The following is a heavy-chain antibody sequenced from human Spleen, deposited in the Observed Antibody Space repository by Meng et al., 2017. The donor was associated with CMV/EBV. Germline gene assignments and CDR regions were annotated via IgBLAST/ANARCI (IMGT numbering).Heavy chain of an antibody. J-gene: IGHJ6*02. CDR2: ISSSSETI. Sequence: GESLKISCEVSGFTFGDYYMSWIRRAPGKGLEWIAYISSSSETIYYADSIKGRFTVSRDNDKSLLYLQMNSLRPEDTAAYFCARDGNKDYGIDVWGRGTTVTVSS. CDR3: ARDGNKDYGIDV. D-gene: IGHD1-1*01. CDR1: GFTFGDYY. V-gene: IGHV3-11*01.